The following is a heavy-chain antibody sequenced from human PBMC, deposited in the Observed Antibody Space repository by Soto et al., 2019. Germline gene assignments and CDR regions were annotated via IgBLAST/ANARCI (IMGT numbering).Heavy chain of an antibody. CDR2: IYPGDSDT. CDR1: GYSFTSYW. J-gene: IGHJ6*02. CDR3: ARFTRIQLWNYYYGMDV. D-gene: IGHD5-18*01. Sequence: GESLKISCKGSGYSFTSYWIGWVRQMPGKGLEWMGIIYPGDSDTRYSPSFQGQVTISADKSISTAYLQWSSLKASDTAMYYCARFTRIQLWNYYYGMDVWGQGTTVTVSS. V-gene: IGHV5-51*01.